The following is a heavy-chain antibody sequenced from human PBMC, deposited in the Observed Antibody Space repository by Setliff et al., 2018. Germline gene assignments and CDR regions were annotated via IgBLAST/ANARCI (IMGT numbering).Heavy chain of an antibody. CDR3: ATSGFCSAGSCYSFDD. D-gene: IGHD6-19*01. V-gene: IGHV4-31*03. J-gene: IGHJ4*02. Sequence: PSETLSLTCSVSGASISSDGYYWSWIRQYPGKGLECIGYIYYSGSTYYNPSLKSRVTISVDTAKNRFSLNRTSVTAADTAVYYCATSGFCSAGSCYSFDDWGQGALVTVSS. CDR2: IYYSGST. CDR1: GASISSDGYY.